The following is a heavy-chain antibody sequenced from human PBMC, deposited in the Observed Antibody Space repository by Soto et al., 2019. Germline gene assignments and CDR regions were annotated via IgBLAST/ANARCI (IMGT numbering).Heavy chain of an antibody. V-gene: IGHV1-69*01. CDR1: GGTFSTYA. CDR2: IIPIFGTA. D-gene: IGHD3-3*01. CDR3: AREIFGVIISGGRDAFDI. J-gene: IGHJ3*02. Sequence: QVQLVQSGAEVKKPGSSVKVSCKASGGTFSTYAISWVRQAPGQGLEWMGGIIPIFGTAKYAQKFQGRDPITADESTNTAYMELSSLRSEDTAVFYCAREIFGVIISGGRDAFDIWGQGTMVTVSS.